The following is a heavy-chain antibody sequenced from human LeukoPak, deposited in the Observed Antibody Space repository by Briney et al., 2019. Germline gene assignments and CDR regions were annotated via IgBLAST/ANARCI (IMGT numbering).Heavy chain of an antibody. CDR1: GYTFTSYD. J-gene: IGHJ3*02. D-gene: IGHD1/OR15-1a*01. V-gene: IGHV1-8*03. Sequence: GASVKVSCKASGYTFTSYDINWVRQATGQGLEWMGWMNPNSGNTGYAQKFQGRVTITRNTSISTAYMELSSLRSEDTAVYYCARLTGTEGAFDIWGQGTMVTVS. CDR3: ARLTGTEGAFDI. CDR2: MNPNSGNT.